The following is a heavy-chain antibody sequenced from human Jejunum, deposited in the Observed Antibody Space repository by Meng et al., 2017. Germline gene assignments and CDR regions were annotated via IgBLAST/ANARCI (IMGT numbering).Heavy chain of an antibody. CDR3: VYSNYRSDY. Sequence: QLQVQQWGAGLLKPSETLSLTCAVYGGSFSDYHWTLIRQPPGKGLEWIGEIHHNGSTHYRPYLESRLSISADSSKNQLSLRLNSVTAADTAVYSCVYSNYRSDYWGQGTLVTVSS. D-gene: IGHD4-11*01. J-gene: IGHJ4*02. CDR2: IHHNGST. V-gene: IGHV4-34*01. CDR1: GGSFSDYH.